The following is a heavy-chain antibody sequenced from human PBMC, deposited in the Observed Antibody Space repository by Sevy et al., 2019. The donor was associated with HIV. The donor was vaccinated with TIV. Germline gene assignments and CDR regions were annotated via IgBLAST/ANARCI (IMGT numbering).Heavy chain of an antibody. CDR2: INPNSGGT. V-gene: IGHV1-2*02. CDR1: GYTITGYY. Sequence: ASVKVSCKASGYTITGYYMHWVRQAPGQGLEWMGWINPNSGGTNYAQKFQGRVTMTRDTSISTAYMGLSRLRSDDTAVYYCAIESTNYYGSGSYYKDWGQGTLVTVSS. D-gene: IGHD3-10*01. CDR3: AIESTNYYGSGSYYKD. J-gene: IGHJ4*02.